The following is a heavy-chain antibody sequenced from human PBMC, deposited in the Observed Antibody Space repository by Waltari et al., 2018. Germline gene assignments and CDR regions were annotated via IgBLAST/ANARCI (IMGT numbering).Heavy chain of an antibody. Sequence: QVQLVESGGGVVQPGRSLRLSCAASGFTFSSYAMHWVRQAPGKGLEWVAVRSYDGSNKYYADAVKGRFTISRDNSKNTLYLQRNSLRAEDTAVYYCASSMTTVTNFDYWGQGTLVTVSS. V-gene: IGHV3-30-3*01. CDR1: GFTFSSYA. D-gene: IGHD4-17*01. J-gene: IGHJ4*02. CDR3: ASSMTTVTNFDY. CDR2: RSYDGSNK.